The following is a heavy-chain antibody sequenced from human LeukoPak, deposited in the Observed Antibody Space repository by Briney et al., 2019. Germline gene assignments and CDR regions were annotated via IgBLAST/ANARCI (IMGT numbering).Heavy chain of an antibody. Sequence: PGGSLRLSCAASGFTFSSYWMSWVRQAPGKGLEWVANIKQDGSEKYYVESVKGRFTISRDNAKNSLYLQMNSLRAEDTAVYYCANGDYLSGYYGMDVWGQGTTVTVSS. CDR1: GFTFSSYW. D-gene: IGHD4-17*01. V-gene: IGHV3-7*03. J-gene: IGHJ6*02. CDR3: ANGDYLSGYYGMDV. CDR2: IKQDGSEK.